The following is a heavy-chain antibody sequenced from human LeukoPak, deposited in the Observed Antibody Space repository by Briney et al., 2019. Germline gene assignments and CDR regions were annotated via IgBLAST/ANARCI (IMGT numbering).Heavy chain of an antibody. V-gene: IGHV1-8*01. J-gene: IGHJ4*02. Sequence: ASVKVSCKASGYTFTSYDINWVRQATGQGLEWMGWMNPNSGNTGYAQKFQGRVTMTRNTSISTAYMELRSLRSDDTAVYYCARDCSSTSCSIDYWGQGTLVTVSS. CDR2: MNPNSGNT. D-gene: IGHD2-2*01. CDR1: GYTFTSYD. CDR3: ARDCSSTSCSIDY.